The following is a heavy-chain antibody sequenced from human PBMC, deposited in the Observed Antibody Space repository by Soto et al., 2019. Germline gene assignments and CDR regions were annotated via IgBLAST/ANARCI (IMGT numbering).Heavy chain of an antibody. CDR3: ARGFRDGYFYAMDV. D-gene: IGHD2-8*01. CDR1: GGTFSSYA. Sequence: QVLLVQSGAEVKKSGSSVKVSCKASGGTFSSYAINWVRQAPGQGLEWMGGIIPMFGKPNYAENFQGRVTISADESTITAYMELGSLTSDDAAVYYCARGFRDGYFYAMDVWGQGTTVTVS. J-gene: IGHJ6*02. V-gene: IGHV1-69*01. CDR2: IIPMFGKP.